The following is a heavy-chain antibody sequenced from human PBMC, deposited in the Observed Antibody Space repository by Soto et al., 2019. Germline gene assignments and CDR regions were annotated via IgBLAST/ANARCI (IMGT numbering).Heavy chain of an antibody. Sequence: QLQLQESGPGLVKPSETLSLTCTVSGGSISSSTYYWGWIRQPPGKGLEWIGTIYYSGTTYYSPSLKSRVTISVDTSKNQFSMKMTSVTAADTAVYYCARQGWSAGGGMDVWGQGTTVTVSS. D-gene: IGHD3-3*01. CDR2: IYYSGTT. CDR1: GGSISSSTYY. CDR3: ARQGWSAGGGMDV. V-gene: IGHV4-39*01. J-gene: IGHJ6*02.